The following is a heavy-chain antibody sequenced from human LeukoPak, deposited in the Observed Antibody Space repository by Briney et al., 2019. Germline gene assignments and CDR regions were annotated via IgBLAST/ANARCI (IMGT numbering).Heavy chain of an antibody. CDR2: ISSTSSAI. CDR1: GFKFSSFS. V-gene: IGHV3-48*04. Sequence: GGSLRLSCAASGFKFSSFSMNWVRQAPGKGLEWLSYISSTSSAIYYADSLKGRFTISRDNTKNSLYLQMNGLGAEDTAVYYCARAIASYGDSAYWGQGTLVTVSS. CDR3: ARAIASYGDSAY. D-gene: IGHD5-18*01. J-gene: IGHJ4*02.